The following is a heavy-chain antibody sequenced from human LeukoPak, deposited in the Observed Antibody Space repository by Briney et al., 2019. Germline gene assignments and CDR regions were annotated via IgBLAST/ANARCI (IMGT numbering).Heavy chain of an antibody. CDR1: GFTFSNYG. D-gene: IGHD3-16*02. CDR2: IWYDGSNK. J-gene: IGHJ4*02. Sequence: PGRSLRLSCAASGFTFSNYGMHWVRQAPGKGLEWVAVIWYDGSNKYYADSVKGRFTISRVNSKNTLYLQMNSLRAEDTAVYYCARDPPGGGDYVWGSYRNPDYWGQGTLVTVSS. V-gene: IGHV3-33*01. CDR3: ARDPPGGGDYVWGSYRNPDY.